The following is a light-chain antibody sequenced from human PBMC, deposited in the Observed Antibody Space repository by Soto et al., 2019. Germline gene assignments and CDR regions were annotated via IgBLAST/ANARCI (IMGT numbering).Light chain of an antibody. Sequence: DIQMTQSPSTLSASVVDRVTITCRASQSVGYWLAWYQQKPGKAPTFLVYDASNLHSRVPASFSGSGSGTDFTLTISSLQPEDFAVYYCQQHSNRTWTFGQGTKVDI. CDR1: QSVGYW. V-gene: IGKV1-5*01. CDR3: QQHSNRTWT. J-gene: IGKJ1*01. CDR2: DAS.